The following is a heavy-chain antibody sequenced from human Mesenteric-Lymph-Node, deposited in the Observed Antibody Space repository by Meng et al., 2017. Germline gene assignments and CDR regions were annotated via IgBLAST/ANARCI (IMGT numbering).Heavy chain of an antibody. CDR3: ARDIPVAGEIDY. V-gene: IGHV1-69*06. J-gene: IGHJ4*02. CDR1: GGTSSSYA. D-gene: IGHD6-19*01. CDR2: IIPIFGTA. Sequence: SVKVSCKASGGTSSSYAISWVRQAPGQGLEWMGGIIPIFGTANYAQKFQGRVTITADKSTSTAYMELSSLRSEDTAVYYCARDIPVAGEIDYWGQGTLVTVSS.